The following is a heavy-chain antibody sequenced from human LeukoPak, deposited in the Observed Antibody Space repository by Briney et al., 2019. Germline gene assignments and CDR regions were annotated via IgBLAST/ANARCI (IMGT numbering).Heavy chain of an antibody. CDR2: MNPNSGNT. V-gene: IGHV1-8*01. CDR3: ARVVGSGNYYYYGMDV. J-gene: IGHJ6*02. CDR1: GYTFTSYD. Sequence: ASVKVSCKASGYTFTSYDINWVRQATGQGPEWMGWMNPNSGNTGYAQKFQGRVTMTRNTSISTAYMELSSLRSEDTAVYYCARVVGSGNYYYYGMDVWGQGTTVTVSS. D-gene: IGHD3-10*01.